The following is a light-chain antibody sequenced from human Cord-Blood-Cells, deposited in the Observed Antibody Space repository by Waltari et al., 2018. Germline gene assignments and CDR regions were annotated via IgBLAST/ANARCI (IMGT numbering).Light chain of an antibody. Sequence: DIQITQSPSSLSASVGDRVTTTCRASQCISNYLAWYQQKPGKVTKLLIYAASTLQSGVPSRFSGSGSGTDFTFTISSLQPEDVETYYCQKYNSAPRTFGQGTKVEIK. V-gene: IGKV1-27*01. CDR3: QKYNSAPRT. CDR2: AAS. CDR1: QCISNY. J-gene: IGKJ1*01.